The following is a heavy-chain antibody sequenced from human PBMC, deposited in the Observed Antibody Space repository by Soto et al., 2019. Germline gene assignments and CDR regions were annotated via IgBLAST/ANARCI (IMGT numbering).Heavy chain of an antibody. CDR1: GGSISSSSYY. J-gene: IGHJ4*02. V-gene: IGHV4-39*01. Sequence: QLQLQESGPGLVKPSETLSLTCTVSGGSISSSSYYWGWIRQPPGKGLEWIGRIYYSGSTYYNPSLKSRVTISVDTSKNQFSLKLSSVTAADTAVYYCARRDDYGDYDPFDYWGQGTLVTVSS. CDR2: IYYSGST. D-gene: IGHD4-17*01. CDR3: ARRDDYGDYDPFDY.